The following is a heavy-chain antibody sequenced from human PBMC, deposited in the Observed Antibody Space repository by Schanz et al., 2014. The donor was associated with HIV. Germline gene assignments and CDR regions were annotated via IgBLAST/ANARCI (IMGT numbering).Heavy chain of an antibody. V-gene: IGHV4-31*02. CDR1: GGSISSGGHY. CDR2: IYYSGRT. CDR3: ARQAGSSGT. Sequence: QVQLQESGPGLVKPSQTLSLTCSVSGGSISSGGHYWTWIRQHPGKGLEWIGYIYYSGRTYYNPSLKSRVTISLDTPKNQFSLKLNSVTAADTAVYYCARQAGSSGTWGQGTMVTVSS. D-gene: IGHD6-25*01. J-gene: IGHJ3*01.